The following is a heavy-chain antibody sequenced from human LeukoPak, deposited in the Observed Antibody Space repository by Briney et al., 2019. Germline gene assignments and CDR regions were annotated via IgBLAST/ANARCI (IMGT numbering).Heavy chain of an antibody. J-gene: IGHJ4*02. CDR3: ARNGCSSTSCYTAY. D-gene: IGHD2-2*02. CDR1: GFTFDDYA. V-gene: IGHV3-9*01. CDR2: ISWNSGSI. Sequence: AGGSLRLSCAASGFTFDDYAMHWVRQAPGKGLEWVSGISWNSGSIGYADSVKGRFTISRDNAKNSLYLQMNSLRAEDTAVYYCARNGCSSTSCYTAYWGQGTLVTVSS.